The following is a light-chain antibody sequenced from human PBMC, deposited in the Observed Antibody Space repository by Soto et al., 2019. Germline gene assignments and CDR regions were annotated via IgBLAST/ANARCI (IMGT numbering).Light chain of an antibody. CDR3: QHRSNWLA. J-gene: IGKJ4*01. CDR1: QSVSSY. CDR2: DAS. Sequence: EIVLTQSPVTLSLSAGERATLCCRASQSVSSYLAWYQQKPGKAPRLLIYDASNRATGIPARLSGSGSGTDFTLTITSLEPEDFAVYYCQHRSNWLAFGGGTKVDIK. V-gene: IGKV3-11*01.